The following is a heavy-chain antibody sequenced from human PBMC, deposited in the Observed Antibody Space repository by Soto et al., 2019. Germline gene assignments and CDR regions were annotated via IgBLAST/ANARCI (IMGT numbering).Heavy chain of an antibody. J-gene: IGHJ4*02. V-gene: IGHV3-23*01. CDR2: LSGSGGST. D-gene: IGHD5-12*01. CDR1: GFTFSNYA. CDR3: AKVVLPTSGYDYWDRYYFDY. Sequence: PGGSLRLSCAGSGFTFSNYARSWVRQAPGKGLEWVSGLSGSGGSTYYADSVKGRFTVSRDNSKNTLFLQMNSLRAEDTAVYYCAKVVLPTSGYDYWDRYYFDYWGQGTLVTVSS.